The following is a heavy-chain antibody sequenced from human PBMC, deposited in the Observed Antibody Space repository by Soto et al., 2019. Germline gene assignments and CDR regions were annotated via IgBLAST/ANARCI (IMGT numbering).Heavy chain of an antibody. V-gene: IGHV4-34*01. D-gene: IGHD1-1*01. CDR3: ARGQLNWFDP. CDR2: INHSGST. CDR1: GGSFSGYY. J-gene: IGHJ5*02. Sequence: SETLSLTCAVYGGSFSGYYWSWIRQPPGKGLEWIGEINHSGSTNYNPSLKSRVTISVDTSKNQFSLKLSSVTAADTAVYYCARGQLNWFDPWGQGTLVTVSS.